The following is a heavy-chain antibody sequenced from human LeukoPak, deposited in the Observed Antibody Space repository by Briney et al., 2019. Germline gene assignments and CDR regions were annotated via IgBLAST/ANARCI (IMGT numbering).Heavy chain of an antibody. CDR2: ISGNGVTR. J-gene: IGHJ6*02. D-gene: IGHD3-10*01. CDR3: AKGESPQYMVRGVPYYYYVMDV. V-gene: IGHV3-23*01. CDR1: GFTFSSYA. Sequence: PGGSLRLSCAASGFTFSSYAMNWVRQSPGKGLEWVSGISGNGVTRHYADSVEGRLTISRDNSKGTLYLQMSSLRAEDTAVYYCAKGESPQYMVRGVPYYYYVMDVWGQGTTVTVAS.